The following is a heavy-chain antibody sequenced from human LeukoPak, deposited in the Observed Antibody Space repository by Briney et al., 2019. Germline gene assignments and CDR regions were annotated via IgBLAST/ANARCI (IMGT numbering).Heavy chain of an antibody. CDR1: GFTFSSYS. V-gene: IGHV3-48*04. Sequence: GGSLRLSCAASGFTFSSYSMNWVRQAPGKGLEWVSYISSSSSTIYYADSVKGRFTISRDNAKNSLYLQMNSLRAEDTAVYYCARGSTVTTYSYWGQGTLATVSS. CDR3: ARGSTVTTYSY. J-gene: IGHJ4*02. CDR2: ISSSSSTI. D-gene: IGHD4-17*01.